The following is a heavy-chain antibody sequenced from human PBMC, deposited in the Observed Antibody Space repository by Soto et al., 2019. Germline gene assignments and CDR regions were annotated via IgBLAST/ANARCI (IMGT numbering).Heavy chain of an antibody. D-gene: IGHD6-19*01. CDR3: ARHRSGWGHFDS. V-gene: IGHV3-21*01. Sequence: GGSLRLSCVGSRFTFSLYSMSWVRQAPGKGLEWVSAISSSSDYIHYADSVKGRFTVSRDNAKNSLYLQMNSLRAEDTAVYYCARHRSGWGHFDSWGHGSLGTVSS. J-gene: IGHJ5*01. CDR2: ISSSSDYI. CDR1: RFTFSLYS.